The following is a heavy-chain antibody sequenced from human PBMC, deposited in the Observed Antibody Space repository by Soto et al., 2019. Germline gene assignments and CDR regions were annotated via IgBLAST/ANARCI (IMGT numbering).Heavy chain of an antibody. V-gene: IGHV3-66*01. CDR1: GFSVSSNY. Sequence: PGGSLRLSCTVSGFSVSSNYMSWVRQAPGKGLEWVSIIHSGGDTYYADSVKDRFTIPRDRSKNTVHLQMNNLRVEDTAVYYCARDPGYSQPFLEYLFYGGQGTLVTVSS. J-gene: IGHJ4*02. CDR2: IHSGGDT. D-gene: IGHD3-3*02. CDR3: ARDPGYSQPFLEYLFY.